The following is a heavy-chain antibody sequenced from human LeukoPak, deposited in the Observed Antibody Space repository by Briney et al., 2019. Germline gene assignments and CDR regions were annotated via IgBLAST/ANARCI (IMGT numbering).Heavy chain of an antibody. D-gene: IGHD3-22*01. Sequence: PGGSLRLSCAASGFTLSSYWMSWVRQAPGKGPEWVANIKQDGSEKYYVDSVKGRFTISRDNAKNSLYLQMNSLRAEGTAVYYCAYLPRGYGDRWGQGTLVTVST. CDR2: IKQDGSEK. CDR1: GFTLSSYW. J-gene: IGHJ4*02. V-gene: IGHV3-7*01. CDR3: AYLPRGYGDR.